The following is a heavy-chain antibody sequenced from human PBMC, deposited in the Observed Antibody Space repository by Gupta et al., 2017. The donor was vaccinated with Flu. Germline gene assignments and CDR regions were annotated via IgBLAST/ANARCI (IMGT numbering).Heavy chain of an antibody. Sequence: SGFTCTSYARHWVRQAPGNRLEWMGGSDAGDGSTEYSQKFQGRVTFSRDTSASTADMEVNSLTSEDTAIYYCARESSWLDPWGQGYLGTVSS. CDR3: ARESSWLDP. V-gene: IGHV1-3*01. CDR1: GFTCTSYA. CDR2: SDAGDGST. D-gene: IGHD6-19*01. J-gene: IGHJ5*02.